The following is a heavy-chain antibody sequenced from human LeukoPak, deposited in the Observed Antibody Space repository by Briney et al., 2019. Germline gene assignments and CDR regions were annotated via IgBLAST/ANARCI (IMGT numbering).Heavy chain of an antibody. CDR3: ARVTYGSGSYYNPPYFDY. V-gene: IGHV4-4*02. J-gene: IGHJ4*02. CDR2: IYHSGST. Sequence: SETLSLTCAVSGGSISSSNWWSWVRQPPGKGLEWIGEIYHSGSTNYNPSLKSRVTISVDKSKNQFSLKLSSVTAADTAVYYCARVTYGSGSYYNPPYFDYWGQGTLVTVSS. CDR1: GGSISSSNW. D-gene: IGHD3-10*01.